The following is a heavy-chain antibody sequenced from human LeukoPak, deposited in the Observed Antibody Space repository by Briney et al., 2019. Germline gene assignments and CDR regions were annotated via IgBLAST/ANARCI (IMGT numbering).Heavy chain of an antibody. CDR1: GFTFSSYG. D-gene: IGHD2-2*01. CDR3: AKVAVPYCSSTSCYLDY. CDR2: ISYDGSNK. J-gene: IGHJ4*02. V-gene: IGHV3-30*18. Sequence: PGGSLRLSCAASGFTFSSYGMHWVRQAPGKGLEWVAVISYDGSNKYYADSVKGRFTTSRDNSKNTLYLQMNSLRAEDTAVYYCAKVAVPYCSSTSCYLDYWGQGTLVTVSS.